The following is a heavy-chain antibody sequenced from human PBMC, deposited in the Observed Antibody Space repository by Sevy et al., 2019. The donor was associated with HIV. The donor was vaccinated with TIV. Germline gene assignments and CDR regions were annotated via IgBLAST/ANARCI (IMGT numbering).Heavy chain of an antibody. Sequence: GGCLRLSCAASGFTFSSYEMNWVRQAPGKGLEWVSYISSSGSTIYYADSVKGRFTISRDNAKNSLYLQMNSLRAEDTAVYYCARAGGDYNYYYYGMDVWGQGTTVTVSS. J-gene: IGHJ6*02. CDR2: ISSSGSTI. CDR3: ARAGGDYNYYYYGMDV. V-gene: IGHV3-48*03. D-gene: IGHD4-17*01. CDR1: GFTFSSYE.